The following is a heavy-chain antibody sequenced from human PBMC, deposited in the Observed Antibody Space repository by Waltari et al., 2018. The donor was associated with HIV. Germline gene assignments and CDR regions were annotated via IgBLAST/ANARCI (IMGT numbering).Heavy chain of an antibody. Sequence: EVQLVESGGGVVKPGGSLRLSCAASEFTFRTYEMKGVRLGPGKWLEWVSCIRSSGRNKSYSDSVKCRFTHSRDNAKTSLYLQMNSLRADDTSFDYCARDGGGGYSSPNAFDIWGQGTMVSVSS. J-gene: IGHJ3*02. D-gene: IGHD5-12*01. CDR2: IRSSGRNK. CDR3: ARDGGGGYSSPNAFDI. CDR1: EFTFRTYE. V-gene: IGHV3-48*03.